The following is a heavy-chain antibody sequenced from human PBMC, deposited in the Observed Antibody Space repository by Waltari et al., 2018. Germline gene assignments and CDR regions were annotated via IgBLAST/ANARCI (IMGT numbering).Heavy chain of an antibody. CDR3: ARVSHSSHYFDY. CDR1: GGSFSGYY. V-gene: IGHV4-34*01. D-gene: IGHD6-6*01. J-gene: IGHJ4*02. Sequence: QMQLQQWGAGLLKPSETLSLTCAVYGGSFSGYYWSWIRQPPGKGLEWIGEINHSGSTNYNPSLKSRVTISVDTSKNQFSLKLSSVTAADTAVYYCARVSHSSHYFDYWGQGTLVTVSS. CDR2: INHSGST.